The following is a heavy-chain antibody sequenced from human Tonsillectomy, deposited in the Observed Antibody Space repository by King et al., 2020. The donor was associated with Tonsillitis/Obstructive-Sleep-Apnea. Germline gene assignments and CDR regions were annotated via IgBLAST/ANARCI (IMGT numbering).Heavy chain of an antibody. CDR2: IYPGDSDT. CDR3: ASGTIAYYSCFDP. J-gene: IGHJ5*02. V-gene: IGHV5-51*01. CDR1: NYTFTNYW. D-gene: IGHD3-10*01. Sequence: QLVQSGAEVKKPGESLKISCKGSNYTFTNYWIGWVRQMPGKGLEWMGIIYPGDSDTRYSPSFRGQVTISVDKSINTAYLQWTGLKASDNAISYCASGTIAYYSCFDPWGQGTLVTAPS.